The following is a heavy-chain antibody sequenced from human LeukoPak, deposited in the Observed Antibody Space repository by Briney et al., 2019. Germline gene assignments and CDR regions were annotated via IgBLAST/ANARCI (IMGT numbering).Heavy chain of an antibody. CDR3: ARSLWFGELHLFAY. D-gene: IGHD3-10*01. CDR1: GYTFTGYY. J-gene: IGHJ4*02. V-gene: IGHV1-2*02. Sequence: GASVKVSCKASGYTFTGYYMHWVRQAPGQGLEWMGGINPNSGGTNYAQKFQGRVTMTRDTSISTAYMELSRLRSDDTAVYYCARSLWFGELHLFAYWGQGTLVTVSS. CDR2: INPNSGGT.